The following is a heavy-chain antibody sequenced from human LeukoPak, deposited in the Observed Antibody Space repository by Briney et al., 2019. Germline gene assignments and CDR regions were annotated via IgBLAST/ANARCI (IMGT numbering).Heavy chain of an antibody. CDR3: ARDRRTGETDY. Sequence: TLSLTCTVSGGSISSGGYYWSWIRQHPGKGLEWIGYIYYSGSTYYNPSLKSRVTISVDTSKNQFSLKLSSVTAADTAVYYCARDRRTGETDYWGQGTLVTVSS. J-gene: IGHJ4*02. V-gene: IGHV4-31*03. D-gene: IGHD1-1*01. CDR2: IYYSGST. CDR1: GGSISSGGYY.